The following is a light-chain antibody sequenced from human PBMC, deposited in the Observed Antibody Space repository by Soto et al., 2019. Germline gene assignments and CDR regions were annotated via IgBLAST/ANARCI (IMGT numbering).Light chain of an antibody. J-gene: IGLJ2*01. V-gene: IGLV1-44*01. CDR3: AAWDDSLNGPV. CDR2: NND. Sequence: QAVLTQPPSAYGTPGQRVNISCSGSSSNIGTNSVSWYQHLPGTAPKLIIYNNDRRPSGVPDRFSGSKSDTSASLAISGLQSEDETDYYCAAWDDSLNGPVFGGGTKLTVL. CDR1: SSNIGTNS.